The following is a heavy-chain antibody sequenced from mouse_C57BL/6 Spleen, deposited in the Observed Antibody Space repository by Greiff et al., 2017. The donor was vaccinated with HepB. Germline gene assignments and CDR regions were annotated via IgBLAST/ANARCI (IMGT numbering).Heavy chain of an antibody. CDR3: ARFDDGDY. CDR2: IYPGDGDT. CDR1: GYAFSSSW. J-gene: IGHJ2*01. V-gene: IGHV1-82*01. Sequence: VQLQESGPELVKPGASVKISCKASGYAFSSSWMNWVKQRPGKGLEWIGRIYPGDGDTNYNGKFKGKATLTADKSSCTAYMQLSSLTSEDSAVYFCARFDDGDYWGQGTTLTVSS. D-gene: IGHD2-12*01.